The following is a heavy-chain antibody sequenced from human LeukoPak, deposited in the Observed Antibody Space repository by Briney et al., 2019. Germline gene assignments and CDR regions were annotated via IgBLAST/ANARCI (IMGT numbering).Heavy chain of an antibody. CDR2: INNSGST. J-gene: IGHJ6*03. CDR1: GGSFSGYY. D-gene: IGHD6-13*01. Sequence: SETLSLTCAVYGGSFSGYYWSWIRQPPGKGLEWIVEINNSGSTNDNPSLKSSVTISVDTSKNQFSLKLSSVTAADTAVYYCANSIAAAGTFYYYYMDVWGKGTTVTISS. CDR3: ANSIAAAGTFYYYYMDV. V-gene: IGHV4-34*01.